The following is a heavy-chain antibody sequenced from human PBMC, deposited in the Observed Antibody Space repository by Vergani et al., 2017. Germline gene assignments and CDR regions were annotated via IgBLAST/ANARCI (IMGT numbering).Heavy chain of an antibody. Sequence: QLQLQESGPGLVKPSETLSLTCTVSGGPISSRSYYWGGIRQPPGKGLEWIGSIYYSGSTYYNPSLKSRVTIYVDTSKHQFSLKLSSVTAADKSVYYCAGGSRRAGYSGPDSWGQGARVTVSS. CDR1: GGPISSRSYY. CDR3: AGGSRRAGYSGPDS. J-gene: IGHJ4*02. D-gene: IGHD1-26*01. V-gene: IGHV4-39*01. CDR2: IYYSGST.